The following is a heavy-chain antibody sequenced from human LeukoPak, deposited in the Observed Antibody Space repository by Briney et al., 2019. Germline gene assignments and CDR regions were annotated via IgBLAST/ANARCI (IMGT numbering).Heavy chain of an antibody. CDR1: GYNFTNYW. D-gene: IGHD3-16*01. Sequence: GESLKISCKGSGYNFTNYWIGWVRQMPGKGLECMGIIYPGDSDTRYSPSFQGQVTISADKSISTAYLQWSSLKASDTAMYYCARQRFTTRAYAGNWFDPWGQGTLVTVSS. CDR3: ARQRFTTRAYAGNWFDP. J-gene: IGHJ5*02. V-gene: IGHV5-51*01. CDR2: IYPGDSDT.